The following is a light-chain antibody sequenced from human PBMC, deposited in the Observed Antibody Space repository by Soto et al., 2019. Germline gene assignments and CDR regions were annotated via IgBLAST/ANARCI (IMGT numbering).Light chain of an antibody. CDR2: DTS. CDR1: TGTVTRSHF. J-gene: IGLJ2*01. CDR3: LLCFPHSVV. Sequence: QAVVTQETSMTVSPGGTVTLTCGSSTGTVTRSHFSYWFQQKPGQAPRTLIYDTSDKHSWTPARFSGSLLGGKAALTLSGAQPDDESDYYCLLCFPHSVVFGGGTKLTVL. V-gene: IGLV7-46*01.